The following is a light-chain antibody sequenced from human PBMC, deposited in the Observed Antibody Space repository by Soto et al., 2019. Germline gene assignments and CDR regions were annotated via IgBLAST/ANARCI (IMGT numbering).Light chain of an antibody. Sequence: QSALTQPASVSGSPGQSITISCTGTSSDVGGYNYVSWYQQHPGKAPKLMIYDVSNRPSGVSNRFSGSKSGNKASLTISGLQAEDEADYYCSSYTSSSLVFGGGTKVTVL. CDR2: DVS. J-gene: IGLJ2*01. V-gene: IGLV2-14*01. CDR3: SSYTSSSLV. CDR1: SSDVGGYNY.